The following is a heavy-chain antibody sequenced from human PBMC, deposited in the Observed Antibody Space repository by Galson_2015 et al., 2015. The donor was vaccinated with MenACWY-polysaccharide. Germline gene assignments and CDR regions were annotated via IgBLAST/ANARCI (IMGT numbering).Heavy chain of an antibody. V-gene: IGHV3-23*01. D-gene: IGHD3-3*01. CDR1: GFTFTSYA. CDR3: AKDSTDFWSVAGRFDH. CDR2: IRRSGANT. J-gene: IGHJ5*02. Sequence: SLRLSCAASGFTFTSYAMSWVRQAPGKGLEWVSAIRRSGANTYYAGSVKGRFTISRDNSKNTLYLQMNSLRAEDTAVYYCAKDSTDFWSVAGRFDHWGQGTLVTVSS.